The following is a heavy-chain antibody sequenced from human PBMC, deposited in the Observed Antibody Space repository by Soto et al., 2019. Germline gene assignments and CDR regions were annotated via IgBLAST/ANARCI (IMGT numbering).Heavy chain of an antibody. Sequence: SETLSLTCSVSGGSINSNAYYWSWIRQPPGKGLEWLGYIHNSGSSHYRPSLKSRLNISLDTSKNQFSLKVTSVNPADTAVYSCARRTDGYTSFDYGCLGILLTVS. D-gene: IGHD5-18*01. CDR2: IHNSGSS. CDR3: ARRTDGYTSFDY. CDR1: GGSINSNAYY. J-gene: IGHJ4*02. V-gene: IGHV4-30-4*01.